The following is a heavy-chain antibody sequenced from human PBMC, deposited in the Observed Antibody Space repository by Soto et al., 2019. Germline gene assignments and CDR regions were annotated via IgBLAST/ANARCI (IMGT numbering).Heavy chain of an antibody. CDR1: GYTFTSYG. Sequence: ASVKVSCKASGYTFTSYGISWVRQTPGQGLEWMGWISAYNGNTNYAQKLQGRVTMTTDTSTSTAYMELRSLRSDDTAVYYCARDLSVLSTVVTPHVLFDPWGQGTLVTVSS. CDR2: ISAYNGNT. V-gene: IGHV1-18*01. D-gene: IGHD4-17*01. CDR3: ARDLSVLSTVVTPHVLFDP. J-gene: IGHJ5*02.